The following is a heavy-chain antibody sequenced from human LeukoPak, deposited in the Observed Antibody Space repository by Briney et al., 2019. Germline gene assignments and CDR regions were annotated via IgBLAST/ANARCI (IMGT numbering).Heavy chain of an antibody. Sequence: ASVKVSCKASGYTFTSYDINWVRQATGQGLEWMGWMNHNSGNTGYAQKFQGRVTMTRNTSISTAYMELSSLRSEDTAVYYCARVGYSYGHDNGYYFDYWGQGTLVTVSS. CDR1: GYTFTSYD. CDR3: ARVGYSYGHDNGYYFDY. J-gene: IGHJ4*02. D-gene: IGHD5-18*01. CDR2: MNHNSGNT. V-gene: IGHV1-8*01.